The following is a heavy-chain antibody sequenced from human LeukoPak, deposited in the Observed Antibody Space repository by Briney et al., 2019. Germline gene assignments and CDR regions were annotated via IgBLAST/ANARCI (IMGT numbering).Heavy chain of an antibody. V-gene: IGHV3-30*02. D-gene: IGHD5-18*01. Sequence: PGGSLRLSCAASGFTFSSYGMHWVRQAPGKGLEWVAFIRYDGSNKYYADSAKGRFTISRDNSKNTLYLQMNSLRAEDTAVYYCAKKCGYSYGTTLSGEYYFDYWGQGTLVTVSS. CDR2: IRYDGSNK. CDR1: GFTFSSYG. CDR3: AKKCGYSYGTTLSGEYYFDY. J-gene: IGHJ4*02.